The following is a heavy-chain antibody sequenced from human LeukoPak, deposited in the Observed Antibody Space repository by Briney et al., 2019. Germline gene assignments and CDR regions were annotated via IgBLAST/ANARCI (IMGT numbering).Heavy chain of an antibody. D-gene: IGHD6-19*01. Sequence: GASVKVSCKASGGTFSSYAISWVRQAPGQGLEWMGGIIPIFGTANYAQKFQGRVTITADESTSAAYMELSSLRSEDTAVYYCARDLEPYSSGWKYWGQGTLVTVSS. J-gene: IGHJ4*02. CDR1: GGTFSSYA. V-gene: IGHV1-69*13. CDR3: ARDLEPYSSGWKY. CDR2: IIPIFGTA.